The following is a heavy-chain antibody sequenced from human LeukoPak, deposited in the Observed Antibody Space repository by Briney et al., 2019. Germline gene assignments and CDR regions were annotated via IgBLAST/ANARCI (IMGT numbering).Heavy chain of an antibody. D-gene: IGHD1-1*01. V-gene: IGHV5-51*01. CDR1: GYSLTTYW. J-gene: IGHJ4*02. CDR2: FYPGDSDS. CDR3: ARGPRGGNWNEALDY. Sequence: GESLKISCKASGYSLTTYWIGWVRQMPGKGLEWMGMFYPGDSDSRYSPSFQGQVTISADNSITTAYLQWSSLKASDTAMYYCARGPRGGNWNEALDYWGQGTLVTVSS.